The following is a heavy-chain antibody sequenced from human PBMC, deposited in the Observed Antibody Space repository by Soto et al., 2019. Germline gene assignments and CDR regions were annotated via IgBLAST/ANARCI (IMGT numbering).Heavy chain of an antibody. CDR2: VNPNNGDT. Sequence: QVQLVQSGAELKKPGASVKVSCKASGYTFSNYDMNWVRQATGQGPEWIGWVNPNNGDTGYAQKFQGRVTLTTDISTTTAYMELTRLRPEDTAIYYCAKVSRKGSAIDFDYWGQGTLITVSS. J-gene: IGHJ4*02. CDR3: AKVSRKGSAIDFDY. D-gene: IGHD3-10*01. V-gene: IGHV1-8*01. CDR1: GYTFSNYD.